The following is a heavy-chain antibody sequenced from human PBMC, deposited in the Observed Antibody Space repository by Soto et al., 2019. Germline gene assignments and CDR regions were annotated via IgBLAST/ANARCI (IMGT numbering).Heavy chain of an antibody. CDR2: ISGSGGST. CDR3: AKGGVPAAIRYNWFDL. J-gene: IGHJ5*02. V-gene: IGHV3-23*01. CDR1: GFTFTNYA. Sequence: GGSLRLSCAASGFTFTNYAMNWVRQAPGNGLEWVSGISGSGGSTYYVDSVKGRFTISRDNSKHTLYLQMNSLRAEDTAVYYCAKGGVPAAIRYNWFDLWGQGTLVTVSS. D-gene: IGHD2-2*02.